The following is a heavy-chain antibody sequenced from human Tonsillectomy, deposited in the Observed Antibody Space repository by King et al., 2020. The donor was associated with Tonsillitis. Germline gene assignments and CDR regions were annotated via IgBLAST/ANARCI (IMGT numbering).Heavy chain of an antibody. D-gene: IGHD3-16*01. Sequence: QLVQSGAEVKKPGASVQVSCKASGYTFTNYGITWVRQAPGQGLEWMGWISGYNGNTNYAQKFQGRVTLTTDTSTTTAYMELRSLRSDDPAIYYCARGLGGSYYYGVDVWGQGTTVTVSS. CDR3: ARGLGGSYYYGVDV. CDR2: ISGYNGNT. J-gene: IGHJ6*02. V-gene: IGHV1-18*04. CDR1: GYTFTNYG.